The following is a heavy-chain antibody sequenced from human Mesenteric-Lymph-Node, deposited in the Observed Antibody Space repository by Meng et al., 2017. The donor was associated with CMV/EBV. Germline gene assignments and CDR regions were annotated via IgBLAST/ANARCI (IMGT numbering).Heavy chain of an antibody. Sequence: FSLSNYAMQWVREAQGKGREWVKVISYDGSHKYYADSVKGRFTISRDNSRNTLYLQMSSLRAEDTAVYYCTRDFPPYYDSWGTGADSWGQGTLVTVSS. D-gene: IGHD3-3*01. CDR1: FSLSNYA. CDR3: TRDFPPYYDSWGTGADS. J-gene: IGHJ5*02. V-gene: IGHV3-30*04. CDR2: ISYDGSHK.